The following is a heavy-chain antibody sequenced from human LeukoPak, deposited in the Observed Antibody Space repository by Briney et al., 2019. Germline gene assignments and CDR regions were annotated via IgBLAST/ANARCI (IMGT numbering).Heavy chain of an antibody. Sequence: GGSLRLSCAASGFTFDDFGMHWVRQAPGKGLEWVALIRSDGTNKYYVDSVKGRFTISRDNSKNTLHLQMTSLRIEDTAVYYCAKDRDDYGDDCWGQGILVTVST. J-gene: IGHJ4*02. D-gene: IGHD4-17*01. CDR3: AKDRDDYGDDC. CDR1: GFTFDDFG. V-gene: IGHV3-30*02. CDR2: IRSDGTNK.